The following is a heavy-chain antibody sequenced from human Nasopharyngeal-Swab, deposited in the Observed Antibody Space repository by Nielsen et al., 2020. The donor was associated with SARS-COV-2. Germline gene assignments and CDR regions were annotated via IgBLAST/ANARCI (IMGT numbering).Heavy chain of an antibody. CDR2: INHSGST. D-gene: IGHD3-10*01. V-gene: IGHV4-39*07. CDR3: ASNTYYYGSGSDFPWFDP. CDR1: GGSISSSSYY. Sequence: SETLSLTCTVSGGSISSSSYYWSWIRQPPGKGLEWIGEINHSGSTNYNPSLKSRVTISVDTSKNQFSLKLSSVTAADTAVYYCASNTYYYGSGSDFPWFDPWGQGTLVTVSS. J-gene: IGHJ5*02.